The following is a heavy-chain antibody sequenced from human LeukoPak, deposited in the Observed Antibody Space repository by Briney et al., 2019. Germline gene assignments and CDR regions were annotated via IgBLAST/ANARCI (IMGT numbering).Heavy chain of an antibody. Sequence: SETLSLTCAVYGGSFSGYYWTWIRQPPGKGLEWIGEINHSGSTNYNPSLKSRVTISLDTSKNLFSLTVNSVTAADTAVYYCARMAGSASDWGQGTLVTVSS. V-gene: IGHV4-34*01. CDR1: GGSFSGYY. D-gene: IGHD3-10*01. J-gene: IGHJ4*02. CDR3: ARMAGSASD. CDR2: INHSGST.